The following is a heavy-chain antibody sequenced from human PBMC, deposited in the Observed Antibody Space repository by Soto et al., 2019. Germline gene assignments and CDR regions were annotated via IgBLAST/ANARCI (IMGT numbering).Heavy chain of an antibody. V-gene: IGHV1-69*01. CDR3: ARERVDINAWSTDALDI. CDR2: IIPMFATP. J-gene: IGHJ3*02. D-gene: IGHD6-19*01. CDR1: GGTFSSSA. Sequence: QVQLVQSGAEVKKPGSSVKVSCKASGGTFSSSAINWVRQAPGQGLEWIGLIIPMFATPNYAQKFQGRVTIAADESTSTVYMELSRLKSEDTAVYSCARERVDINAWSTDALDIWGQGTMVTVSS.